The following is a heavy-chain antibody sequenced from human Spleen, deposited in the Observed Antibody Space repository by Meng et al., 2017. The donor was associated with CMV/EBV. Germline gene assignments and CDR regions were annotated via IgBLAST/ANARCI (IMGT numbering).Heavy chain of an antibody. V-gene: IGHV4-34*02. J-gene: IGHJ4*02. D-gene: IGHD3-22*01. CDR3: ARGKYTGGYYPLDY. Sequence: QVPQLGLGPLKPSGTLSLTLAVYGAAFSVYYCSWIRQPPGKALEWIGETNDYGNTNYNTSLKSRVTISVDTSKKKFSLKVTSVTAADTAVYYCARGKYTGGYYPLDYWGQGTLVTVSS. CDR2: TNDYGNT. CDR1: GAAFSVYY.